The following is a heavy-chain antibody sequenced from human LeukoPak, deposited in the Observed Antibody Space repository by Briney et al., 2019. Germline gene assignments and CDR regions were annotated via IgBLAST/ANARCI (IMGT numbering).Heavy chain of an antibody. D-gene: IGHD3-22*01. J-gene: IGHJ3*02. CDR1: GGTFSSYA. CDR2: IIPIFGTA. CDR3: ARDLKYYDSTGFFHDDAFDM. V-gene: IGHV1-69*13. Sequence: GASVKVSCKASGGTFSSYAISWVRQAPGQGLEWMGGIIPIFGTANYAQKLQGRVTITADESTSTAYMELSSLRSEDTAVYYCARDLKYYDSTGFFHDDAFDMWGHGTMVTVSS.